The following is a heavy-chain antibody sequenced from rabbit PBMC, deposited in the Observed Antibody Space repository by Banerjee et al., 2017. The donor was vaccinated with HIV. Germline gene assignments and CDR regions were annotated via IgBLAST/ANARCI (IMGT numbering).Heavy chain of an antibody. D-gene: IGHD1-1*01. J-gene: IGHJ4*01. CDR1: GFSFSSGYY. Sequence: QQQLEEAGGDLVKPGASLTLTCTASGFSFSSGYYMYWVRQAPGKGLEWIACIYGGSGSTYYASLVNGRFTISRSASLSAVDLKMTSLTAADTATYFCARGDTGSRHSPFNLWGPGTLVTVS. CDR2: IYGGSGST. CDR3: ARGDTGSRHSPFNL. V-gene: IGHV1S43*01.